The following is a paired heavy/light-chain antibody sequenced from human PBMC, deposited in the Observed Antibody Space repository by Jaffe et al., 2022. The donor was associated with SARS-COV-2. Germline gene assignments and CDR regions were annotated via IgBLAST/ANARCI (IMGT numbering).Light chain of an antibody. Sequence: EIMLTQSPATLSVSPGERVTLSCRASQSISSNLAWYQQKPGQAPRLLIHDASTRATGIPARFSGSGSGTEFTLTISSLQSEDFAVYYCQHYNNWPQWTFGQGTKVEIK. CDR2: DAS. V-gene: IGKV3-15*01. CDR1: QSISSN. CDR3: QHYNNWPQWT. J-gene: IGKJ1*01.
Heavy chain of an antibody. D-gene: IGHD6-19*01. CDR1: GYTLSTYA. J-gene: IGHJ4*02. CDR3: AREVEAGSIPDY. V-gene: IGHV1-3*01. Sequence: QVQLVQSGAEVKKPGASVKVSCKASGYTLSTYAMHWVRQAPGQRLEWMGWVNSDNIHTKYSQKFQGRVSITTDTSASTAYMELSSLRSEDTAVYYCAREVEAGSIPDYWGQGTLVTVSS. CDR2: VNSDNIHT.